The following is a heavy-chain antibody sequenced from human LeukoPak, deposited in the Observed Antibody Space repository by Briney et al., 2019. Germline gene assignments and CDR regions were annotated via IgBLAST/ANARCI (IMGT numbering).Heavy chain of an antibody. Sequence: GGSLRLSCAASGFTFRSYTMNWVRQAPGKGLEWVSSFSGRSNYIYYADSVRGRFTISRDNAKNTLYLQMNSLRAEDTAVYYCVRGDYGDYTLFDYWGQGTLVTVSS. D-gene: IGHD4-17*01. CDR1: GFTFRSYT. V-gene: IGHV3-21*01. J-gene: IGHJ4*02. CDR3: VRGDYGDYTLFDY. CDR2: FSGRSNYI.